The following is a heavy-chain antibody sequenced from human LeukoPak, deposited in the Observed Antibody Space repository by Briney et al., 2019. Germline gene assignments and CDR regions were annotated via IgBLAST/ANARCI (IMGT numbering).Heavy chain of an antibody. D-gene: IGHD3-22*01. Sequence: PGGSLRLSCAPSGFTLNNYWMSWVRQTPGEGLEWAAKIKENGSEISYVGSVKGQFTNSRENPKSSLYLQMNSLRAEDTVVYYWGRAYHFDRGGYPHYFDSWGQGDLVTVSS. CDR2: IKENGSEI. J-gene: IGHJ4*02. V-gene: IGHV3-7*04. CDR1: GFTLNNYW. CDR3: GRAYHFDRGGYPHYFDS.